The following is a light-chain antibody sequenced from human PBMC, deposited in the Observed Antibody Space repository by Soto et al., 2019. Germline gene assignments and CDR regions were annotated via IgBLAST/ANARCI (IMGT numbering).Light chain of an antibody. Sequence: QSALTQPRSVSGSPGQSVTISCTGTTSDVGLYNYVSWYQQRPGKAPKLMIYAVTKRPSGVPDRFSGSKSGNRASLTISGLQAEDEADYYCCSYAGSDTDVFGGGTKLTVL. CDR2: AVT. CDR1: TSDVGLYNY. V-gene: IGLV2-11*01. J-gene: IGLJ2*01. CDR3: CSYAGSDTDV.